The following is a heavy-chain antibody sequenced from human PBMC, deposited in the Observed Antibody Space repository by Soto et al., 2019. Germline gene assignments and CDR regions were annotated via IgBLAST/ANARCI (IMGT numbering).Heavy chain of an antibody. V-gene: IGHV3-30*02. CDR1: GFTFSTYG. Sequence: GSLRLSCAGSGFTFSTYGLHWVRQPPGKGLEWVAFVSFDGSEKYYAESVKSRFTIPRDNPRNTLFLQLTSLRTEDTAVYFCAKDPIPAVNRGSRFDSWGRGTLVT. CDR3: AKDPIPAVNRGSRFDS. D-gene: IGHD2-2*01. CDR2: VSFDGSEK. J-gene: IGHJ5*01.